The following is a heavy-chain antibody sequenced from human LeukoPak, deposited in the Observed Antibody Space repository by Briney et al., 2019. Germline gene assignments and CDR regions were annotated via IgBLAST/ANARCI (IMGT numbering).Heavy chain of an antibody. CDR3: ARDLGVSNDYGDSPVGLLGY. Sequence: PSETLSLTCTVSGGSISSGDHYWSWLRQPPGKGLEWIGYIYYSGSTYYNPSLKSRVTISVDTSKNQFSLKLSSVTAADTAVYYCARDLGVSNDYGDSPVGLLGYWGQGTLVTVSS. D-gene: IGHD4-17*01. J-gene: IGHJ4*02. V-gene: IGHV4-30-4*01. CDR1: GGSISSGDHY. CDR2: IYYSGST.